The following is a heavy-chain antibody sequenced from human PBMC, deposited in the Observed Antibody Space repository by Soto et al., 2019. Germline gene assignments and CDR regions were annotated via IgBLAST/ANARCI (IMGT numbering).Heavy chain of an antibody. V-gene: IGHV4-59*12. Sequence: SETLSLTCTVPGGSIGSYFWGWIRQSPGKGLEWIGYIYYTGSTNYNLSLKSRLTISVDTSNNQFSLRLTSVTAADTAVYYCARDRSLDLWSGSWFDPWGQGTLVTVSS. D-gene: IGHD3-3*01. CDR1: GGSIGSYF. CDR3: ARDRSLDLWSGSWFDP. J-gene: IGHJ5*02. CDR2: IYYTGST.